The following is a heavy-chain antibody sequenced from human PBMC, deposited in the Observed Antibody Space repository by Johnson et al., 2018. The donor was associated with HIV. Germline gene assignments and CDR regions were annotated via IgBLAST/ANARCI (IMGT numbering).Heavy chain of an antibody. CDR2: IRFDGTNK. J-gene: IGHJ3*02. CDR3: AGDRFPYYDFWSGYYRGAFDI. D-gene: IGHD3-3*01. CDR1: GFTFRSYA. V-gene: IGHV3-30*02. Sequence: QVQLVESGGGVVQPGGSLRLSCSASGFTFRSYAMHWVRQAPGKGLEWVAFIRFDGTNKYYADSVKGRFTISRDNSKNTLYLQMNSLRAEDTAVYYFAGDRFPYYDFWSGYYRGAFDIWGQGTMVTVSS.